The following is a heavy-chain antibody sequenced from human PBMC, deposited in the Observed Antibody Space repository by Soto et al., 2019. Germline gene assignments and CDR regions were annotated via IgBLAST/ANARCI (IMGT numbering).Heavy chain of an antibody. CDR2: IYSGGTT. V-gene: IGHV3-53*04. CDR3: ARGAGYSSGWYDY. Sequence: EVQLVESGGGLVQPGGSLRLSCAASGFTVSSNFMSWVRQAPGKGLEWVSVIYSGGTTYYADSVKGRLTISRHNSKNPLYLQMNSLRAEDTAVYYCARGAGYSSGWYDYWGQGTLVTVSS. J-gene: IGHJ4*02. D-gene: IGHD6-19*01. CDR1: GFTVSSNF.